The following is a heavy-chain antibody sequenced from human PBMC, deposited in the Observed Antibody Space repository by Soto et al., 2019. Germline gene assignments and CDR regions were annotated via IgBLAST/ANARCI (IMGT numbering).Heavy chain of an antibody. CDR2: INPSGGST. V-gene: IGHV1-46*01. J-gene: IGHJ4*02. CDR1: GYTFTSYY. Sequence: ASVKVSCKASGYTFTSYYMHWVRQAPGQGLEWMGIINPSGGSTSYAQKFQGRVTMTRDTSTSTVYMELSSLRSDDAAVYYCARRKQQLEIDYWGQGTLVTVSS. D-gene: IGHD6-13*01. CDR3: ARRKQQLEIDY.